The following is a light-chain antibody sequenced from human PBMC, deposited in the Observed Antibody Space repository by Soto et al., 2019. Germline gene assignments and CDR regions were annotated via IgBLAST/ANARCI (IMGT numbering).Light chain of an antibody. V-gene: IGKV3-15*01. CDR3: QQYSKWPPIT. Sequence: EIVMTQSPATLSVSPGDRATLSCRASQSVSINLAWYQQKPGQAPRLLIYDTSNRATGIPGRFSGSGSGTEFTLTISSLQSEDFAVYYCQQYSKWPPITLGQGTRLEIK. J-gene: IGKJ5*01. CDR1: QSVSIN. CDR2: DTS.